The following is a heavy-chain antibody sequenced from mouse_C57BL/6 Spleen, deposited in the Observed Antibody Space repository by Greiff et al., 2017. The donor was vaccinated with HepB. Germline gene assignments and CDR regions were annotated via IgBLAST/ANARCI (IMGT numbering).Heavy chain of an antibody. D-gene: IGHD2-1*01. J-gene: IGHJ2*01. Sequence: VQLQQPGAELVKPGASVKLSCKASGYTFTSYWMQWVKQRPGQGLEWIGEIDPSDSYTNYNQKFKGKATLTVDTSSSTAYMQLSSLTYEDSAVYYCARMGPYGNPDYWGQGTTLTVSS. CDR3: ARMGPYGNPDY. V-gene: IGHV1-50*01. CDR1: GYTFTSYW. CDR2: IDPSDSYT.